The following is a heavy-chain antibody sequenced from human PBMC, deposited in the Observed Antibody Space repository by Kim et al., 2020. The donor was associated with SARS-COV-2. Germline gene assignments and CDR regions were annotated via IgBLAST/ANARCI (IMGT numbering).Heavy chain of an antibody. CDR3: ARARFGELPGLGC. D-gene: IGHD3-10*01. J-gene: IGHJ4*02. Sequence: SQKFQGRVTITRDTPASTADMELSSLRSEDTAVYYCARARFGELPGLGCWGQGTLVTVSS. V-gene: IGHV1-3*01.